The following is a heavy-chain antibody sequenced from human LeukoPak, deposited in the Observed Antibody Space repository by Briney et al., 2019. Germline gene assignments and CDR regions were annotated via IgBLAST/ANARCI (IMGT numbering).Heavy chain of an antibody. Sequence: SETLSLTCAVYGGSFSGYYWSWIRQPPGKGLEWIGEINHSGSTNYNPSLKSRVTKSVDTSKNQFSLKLSSVTAADTAVYYCARSGSSPPVHYYYMDVWGKGTTVTVSS. J-gene: IGHJ6*03. D-gene: IGHD6-13*01. V-gene: IGHV4-34*01. CDR3: ARSGSSPPVHYYYMDV. CDR1: GGSFSGYY. CDR2: INHSGST.